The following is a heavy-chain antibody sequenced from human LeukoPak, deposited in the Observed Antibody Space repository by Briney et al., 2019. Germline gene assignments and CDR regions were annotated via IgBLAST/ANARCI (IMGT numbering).Heavy chain of an antibody. CDR3: SKVLAVSTLDLHY. Sequence: GGSLRLSCAASGFTFSHAWMSWVRQAPGKGLEWVGRIKSKTDGGTTDYPAPVKGRFTISRDDSKNTLYLQMNSLKTEDTAVYYCSKVLAVSTLDLHYWGQGTLVTVSS. D-gene: IGHD2-21*01. J-gene: IGHJ4*02. CDR2: IKSKTDGGTT. V-gene: IGHV3-15*01. CDR1: GFTFSHAW.